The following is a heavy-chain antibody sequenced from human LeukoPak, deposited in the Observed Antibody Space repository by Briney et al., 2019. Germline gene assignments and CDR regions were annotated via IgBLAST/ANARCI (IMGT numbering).Heavy chain of an antibody. CDR1: GGSFSGYY. CDR3: ARGQAYYDSSGYSHFDY. D-gene: IGHD3-22*01. J-gene: IGHJ4*02. CDR2: INHSGST. V-gene: IGHV4-34*01. Sequence: PSETLSLTCAVYGGSFSGYYWSWIRQPPGKGLEWIGEINHSGSTNYNPSLKSRVTISVDTSKNQFSLKLSFVTAADTAVYYCARGQAYYDSSGYSHFDYWGQGTLVTVSS.